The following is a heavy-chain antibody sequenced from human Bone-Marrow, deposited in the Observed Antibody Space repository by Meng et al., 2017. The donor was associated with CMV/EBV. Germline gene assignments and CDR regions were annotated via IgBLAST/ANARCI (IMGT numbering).Heavy chain of an antibody. CDR2: ISAYNGNT. CDR1: GYTFTSYG. CDR3: ARDPAVAGLPYHYYYGMDV. Sequence: ASVKVSCKASGYTFTSYGISWVRQAPGQGLEWMGWISAYNGNTNYAQKLQGRVTMTTDTSTSTAYMELRSLRSDDTAVYYCARDPAVAGLPYHYYYGMDVWGQGTTVTVSS. J-gene: IGHJ6*02. V-gene: IGHV1-18*01. D-gene: IGHD6-19*01.